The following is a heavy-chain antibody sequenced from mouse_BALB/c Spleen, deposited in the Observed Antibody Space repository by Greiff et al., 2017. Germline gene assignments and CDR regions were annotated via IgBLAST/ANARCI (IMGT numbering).Heavy chain of an antibody. D-gene: IGHD1-1*01. Sequence: QVQLQQPGAELVKPGASVKLSCKASGYTFTSYWMHWVKQRPGQGLEWIGEINPSNGRTNYNEKFKSKATLTVDKSSSTAYMQLSSLTSEDSAVYYCARGGYYGSIYAMDYWDQGTSVTVSS. CDR3: ARGGYYGSIYAMDY. J-gene: IGHJ4*01. V-gene: IGHV1S81*02. CDR1: GYTFTSYW. CDR2: INPSNGRT.